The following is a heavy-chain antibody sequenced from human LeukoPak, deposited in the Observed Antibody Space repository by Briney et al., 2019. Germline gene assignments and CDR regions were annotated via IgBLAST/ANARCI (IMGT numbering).Heavy chain of an antibody. CDR2: ISYDGSNK. Sequence: GGSLRLSCAASGFTFSSYGMHWVRQAPGKGLEWVAIISYDGSNKYYADSVKGRFTISRDNSKNTLYLQMNSLRAEDTAVYYCAQPLYSGSYYYYYAMDVWGKGTTVTVSS. D-gene: IGHD1-26*01. V-gene: IGHV3-30*18. J-gene: IGHJ6*04. CDR3: AQPLYSGSYYYYYAMDV. CDR1: GFTFSSYG.